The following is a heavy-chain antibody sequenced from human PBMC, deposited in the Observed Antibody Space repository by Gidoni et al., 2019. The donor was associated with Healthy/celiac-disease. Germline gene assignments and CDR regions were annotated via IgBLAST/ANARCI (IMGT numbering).Heavy chain of an antibody. D-gene: IGHD6-13*01. J-gene: IGHJ6*02. CDR1: GYTFTSYA. V-gene: IGHV1-3*01. CDR2: INAGNGNT. CDR3: ARDPYSSSWFPYYYYGMDV. Sequence: QVQLVQSGAEVKKPGASVKVSCKASGYTFTSYAMHWVRQAPGQRLEWMGWINAGNGNTKYSQKFQGRVTITRDTSASTAYMELSSLRSEDTAVYYCARDPYSSSWFPYYYYGMDVWGQGTTVTVSS.